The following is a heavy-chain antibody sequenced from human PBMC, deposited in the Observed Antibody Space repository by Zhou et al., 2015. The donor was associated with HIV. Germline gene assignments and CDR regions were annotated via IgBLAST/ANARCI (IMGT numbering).Heavy chain of an antibody. Sequence: QVQLVQSGAEVKKPGASVKVSCKASGYTFTNYGITWVRQAPGQGLEWMGGISTYNINAVYAQKFQGRVTITADESTSTAYMELSSLRSEDTAVYYCARDHEAYYGSGSYYSGFDYWGQGTLVTVSS. V-gene: IGHV1-18*01. J-gene: IGHJ4*02. CDR3: ARDHEAYYGSGSYYSGFDY. D-gene: IGHD3-10*01. CDR1: GYTFTNYG. CDR2: ISTYNINA.